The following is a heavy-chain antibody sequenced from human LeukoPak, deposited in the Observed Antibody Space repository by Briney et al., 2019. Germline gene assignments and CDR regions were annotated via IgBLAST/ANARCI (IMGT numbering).Heavy chain of an antibody. V-gene: IGHV3-23*01. Sequence: GGSLRLSCAASGFTFSSYAMSWVRQAPGKGLEWVSAISGSGGSTYYADSVKGRFTIPRDNSKNTLYLQMNSLRAEDTAVYYCAKEPTYCSSTSCFYFDYWGQGTLVTVSS. CDR1: GFTFSSYA. CDR3: AKEPTYCSSTSCFYFDY. J-gene: IGHJ4*02. D-gene: IGHD2-2*01. CDR2: ISGSGGST.